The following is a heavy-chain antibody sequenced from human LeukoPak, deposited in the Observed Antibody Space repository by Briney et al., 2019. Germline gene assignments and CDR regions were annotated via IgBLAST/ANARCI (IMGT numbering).Heavy chain of an antibody. V-gene: IGHV1-24*01. J-gene: IGHJ4*02. CDR1: GYTLTELS. CDR3: ATVYLRWELLRGFDY. D-gene: IGHD1-26*01. CDR2: FDPEDGET. Sequence: ASVKVSCKVSGYTLTELSMHWVRQAPGKGLEWVGGFDPEDGETIYAQKFQGRVTMTEDTSTDTAYMELSSLRSEDTAVYYCATVYLRWELLRGFDYWGQGTLVTVSS.